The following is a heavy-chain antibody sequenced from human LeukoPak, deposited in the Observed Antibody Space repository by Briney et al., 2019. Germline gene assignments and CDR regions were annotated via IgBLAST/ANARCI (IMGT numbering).Heavy chain of an antibody. CDR3: ARGLRFRVYYYYMDV. J-gene: IGHJ6*03. CDR1: GYTFTSYD. CDR2: MNPNGGNT. D-gene: IGHD3-3*01. V-gene: IGHV1-8*03. Sequence: ASVKVSCKASGYTFTSYDINWVRQAPGQGLEWMGWMNPNGGNTGYAQKFQGRVTITRNTTISTAYMELSSLRSEDTAVYYCARGLRFRVYYYYMDVWGKGTTVTVSS.